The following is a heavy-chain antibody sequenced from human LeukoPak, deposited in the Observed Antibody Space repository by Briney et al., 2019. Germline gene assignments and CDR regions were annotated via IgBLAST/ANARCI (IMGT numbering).Heavy chain of an antibody. J-gene: IGHJ3*02. CDR2: IYTSGST. CDR3: ARYYFDYGDYVGSWAFDI. CDR1: GGSISSYY. V-gene: IGHV4-4*07. D-gene: IGHD4-17*01. Sequence: PSETLSLTCTVSGGSISSYYWSWIRQPAGKGLEWIGRIYTSGSTNYNPSLKSRVTMSVDTSKNQFSLKLSSVTAADTAVYYCARYYFDYGDYVGSWAFDIWGQGTMVTVSS.